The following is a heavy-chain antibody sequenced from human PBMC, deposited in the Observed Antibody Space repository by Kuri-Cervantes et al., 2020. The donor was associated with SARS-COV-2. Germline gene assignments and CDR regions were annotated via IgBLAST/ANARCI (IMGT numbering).Heavy chain of an antibody. CDR1: GGSISSGGYY. Sequence: GSLRLSCTVSGGSISSGGYYWGWIRQPPGKDLEFIGTIYYDGRTYYNTSLKSRVTISVDTSKNQFSLKLSSVTAADTAVYYCARHDYWGQGTLVTVSS. J-gene: IGHJ4*02. CDR2: IYYDGRT. V-gene: IGHV4-39*01. CDR3: ARHDY.